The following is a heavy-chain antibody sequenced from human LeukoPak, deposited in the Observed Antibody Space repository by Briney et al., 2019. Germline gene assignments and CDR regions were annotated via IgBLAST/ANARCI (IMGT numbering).Heavy chain of an antibody. J-gene: IGHJ6*03. CDR3: ARDRFSDWGDYYYYYMDV. D-gene: IGHD3-16*01. CDR2: ISSSGSTI. CDR1: GFTFSSYE. V-gene: IGHV3-48*03. Sequence: PGGSLRLSCAASGFTFSSYEMNWVRQAPGKGLEWVSYISSSGSTIYYADSVKGRFTISRDNAKNSVYLQMNSLRAEDTAVYYCARDRFSDWGDYYYYYMDVWGKGTTVTVSS.